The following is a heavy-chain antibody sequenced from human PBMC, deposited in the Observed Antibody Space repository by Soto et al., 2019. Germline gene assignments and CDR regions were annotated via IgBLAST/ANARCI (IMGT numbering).Heavy chain of an antibody. CDR1: GFSLSTSGVG. J-gene: IGHJ4*02. CDR2: IYWDDDK. Sequence: SGPTLVNPTQTLTLTCTFSGFSLSTSGVGVGWIRQPPGKALEWLALIYWDDDKRYSPSLKSRLTITKDTSKNQVVLTMTNMDPVDTATYYCAHRPATTLLWFGESNVESFDYWGQGTLVTVSS. CDR3: AHRPATTLLWFGESNVESFDY. D-gene: IGHD3-10*01. V-gene: IGHV2-5*02.